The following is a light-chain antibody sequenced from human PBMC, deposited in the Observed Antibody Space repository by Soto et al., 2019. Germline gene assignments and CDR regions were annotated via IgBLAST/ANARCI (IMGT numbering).Light chain of an antibody. Sequence: QSVLTRPPSASGTPGQRVSVSCSGSSSNIGTNYVYWYQHPPGAAPRLLIFRDDHRPAGVPVRFSASKSGTSASLAINGLRSEDEADYYCAAWDDSLNAFYVFGTGTKVTVL. J-gene: IGLJ1*01. CDR2: RDD. CDR1: SSNIGTNY. V-gene: IGLV1-47*01. CDR3: AAWDDSLNAFYV.